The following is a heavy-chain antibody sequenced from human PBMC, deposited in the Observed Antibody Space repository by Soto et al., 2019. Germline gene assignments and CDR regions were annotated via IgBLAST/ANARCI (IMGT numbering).Heavy chain of an antibody. CDR2: ISGSGGST. CDR3: AKDIGIAVAGSDY. CDR1: GFTFSSYA. D-gene: IGHD6-19*01. Sequence: EVQLLESGGGLVQPGGSLRLSCAASGFTFSSYAMSWVRQAPGKGLEWVSAISGSGGSTYYADSVKGRFTISKDNSKNTLYLQMNSLRAEDTAVYYCAKDIGIAVAGSDYWGQGTLVTVSS. J-gene: IGHJ4*02. V-gene: IGHV3-23*01.